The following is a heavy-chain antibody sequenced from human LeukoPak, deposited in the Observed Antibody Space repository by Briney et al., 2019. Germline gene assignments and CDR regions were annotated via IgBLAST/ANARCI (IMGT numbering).Heavy chain of an antibody. V-gene: IGHV4-59*08. Sequence: SETLSLTCTVSGGSISSYYWSWIRQPPGKGLEWIGYIYYSGSTNYSPSLKSRVTISVDTSKNHFSLRLISVTAADTAMYYCARHEHKAVAGDTWGQGTLVTVSS. J-gene: IGHJ5*02. CDR2: IYYSGST. CDR1: GGSISSYY. D-gene: IGHD6-19*01. CDR3: ARHEHKAVAGDT.